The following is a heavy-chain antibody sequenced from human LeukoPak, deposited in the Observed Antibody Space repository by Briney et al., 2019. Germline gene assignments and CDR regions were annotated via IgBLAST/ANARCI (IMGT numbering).Heavy chain of an antibody. J-gene: IGHJ5*02. Sequence: GGSLRLSCAASGFTFGSYTMSWVRQAPGKGLEWVSGITATGSRTYYADSVKGRFTISRDNSKNTLYLQMNSLRAEDTAVYYCVNTAMAPRYNWFDPWGQGTLVTVSS. CDR2: ITATGSRT. D-gene: IGHD5-18*01. CDR1: GFTFGSYT. V-gene: IGHV3-23*01. CDR3: VNTAMAPRYNWFDP.